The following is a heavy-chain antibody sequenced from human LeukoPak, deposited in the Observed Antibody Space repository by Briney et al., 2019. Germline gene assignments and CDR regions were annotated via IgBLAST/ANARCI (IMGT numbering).Heavy chain of an antibody. J-gene: IGHJ4*02. D-gene: IGHD3-10*01. CDR2: IRYDGSNK. V-gene: IGHV3-30*02. CDR1: GFTFSSYG. Sequence: GGSLRLSCAASGFTFSSYGMHWVRQAPGKGLEWVAFIRYDGSNKYYADSVKGRFTISRDNSKNTLYLQMNSLRAEDTAVYYCAKDHGSRSWSFDYWGQGTLVTVSS. CDR3: AKDHGSRSWSFDY.